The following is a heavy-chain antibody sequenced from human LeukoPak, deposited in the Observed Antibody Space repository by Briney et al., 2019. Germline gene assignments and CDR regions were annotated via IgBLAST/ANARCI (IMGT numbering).Heavy chain of an antibody. CDR2: ISGTSTYI. J-gene: IGHJ4*02. CDR3: VRDHQLRDPGC. D-gene: IGHD5-24*01. CDR1: GFTFDKYF. V-gene: IGHV3-21*03. Sequence: PGGSLRLSCATSGFTFDKYFIHWVRQAPGKGLDWVSSISGTSTYIDYADSVKGRFTISRDNANNSLYLQMNSLRVDDTAVYYCVRDHQLRDPGCWGQGTLVVVS.